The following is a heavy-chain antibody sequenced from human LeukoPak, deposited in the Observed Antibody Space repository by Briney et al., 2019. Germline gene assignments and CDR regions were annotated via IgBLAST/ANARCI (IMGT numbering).Heavy chain of an antibody. V-gene: IGHV1-69*05. CDR1: GGTFSSYA. CDR3: ARGVRYFDWLLRP. D-gene: IGHD3-9*01. J-gene: IGHJ4*02. CDR2: IIPIFGTA. Sequence: GSSVKVSCKASGGTFSSYAISWVRQAPGQGLEWMGGIIPIFGTANYAQKFRGRVSITTDESTSTAYMELSSLRSEDTAVYYCARGVRYFDWLLRPWGQGTLVTVSS.